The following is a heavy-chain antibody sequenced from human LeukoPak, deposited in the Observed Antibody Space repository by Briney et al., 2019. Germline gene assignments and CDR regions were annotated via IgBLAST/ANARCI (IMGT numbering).Heavy chain of an antibody. V-gene: IGHV1-2*02. CDR3: ARDQGGNYLIDY. D-gene: IGHD4-23*01. J-gene: IGHJ4*02. Sequence: ASVTVSCKASGGTFSSYAISWVRQAPGQGLEWMGWINPNSGGTNYAQKFQGRVTMTRDTSISTAYMELSRLRSDDTAVYYCARDQGGNYLIDYWGQGTLSPSPQ. CDR2: INPNSGGT. CDR1: GGTFSSYA.